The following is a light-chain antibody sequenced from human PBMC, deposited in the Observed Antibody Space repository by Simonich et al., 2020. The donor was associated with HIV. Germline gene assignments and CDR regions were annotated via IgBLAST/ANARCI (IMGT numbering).Light chain of an antibody. Sequence: EIVLTQAPGTLSLSPGERATLPARARQSVSSSYLAWFQQKPGLAPRLLIYDASSRATGIPDRFRGSRAGTDFTLTISRMEPEDFAVYYCQQYGSSPTWTFGQGTKVEIK. J-gene: IGKJ1*01. CDR2: DAS. CDR1: QSVSSSY. V-gene: IGKV3D-20*01. CDR3: QQYGSSPTWT.